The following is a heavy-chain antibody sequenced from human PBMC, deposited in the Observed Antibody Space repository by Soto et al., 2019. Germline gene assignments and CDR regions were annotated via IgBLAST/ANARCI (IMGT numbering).Heavy chain of an antibody. CDR1: GFTLTTYA. CDR3: ARRGHDNSGYYIDY. D-gene: IGHD3-22*01. V-gene: IGHV3-30*04. CDR2: ISKDGEKK. J-gene: IGHJ4*02. Sequence: GGSLRLSGAAAGFTLTTYAIHWVRQAPCKGLEWLAVISKDGEKKTYADSVKGRFTISRDSSENTLFLEMNSLRGEDTALYYCARRGHDNSGYYIDYLGQGALVTVCS.